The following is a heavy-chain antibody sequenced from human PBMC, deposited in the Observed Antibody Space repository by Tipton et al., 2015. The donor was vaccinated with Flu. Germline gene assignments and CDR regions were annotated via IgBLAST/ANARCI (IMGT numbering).Heavy chain of an antibody. CDR1: GYSISSGYY. V-gene: IGHV4-38-2*01. D-gene: IGHD2-15*01. Sequence: TLSLTCAVSGYSISSGYYWGWIRQPPGKGLEWIGGICHSGRTYYNPSLKSRVTISVDTSKNQFSLKLSSVTAADTAVYYCARRYCSGGSCVTGWFDPWGQGTLVTVSS. CDR2: ICHSGRT. CDR3: ARRYCSGGSCVTGWFDP. J-gene: IGHJ5*02.